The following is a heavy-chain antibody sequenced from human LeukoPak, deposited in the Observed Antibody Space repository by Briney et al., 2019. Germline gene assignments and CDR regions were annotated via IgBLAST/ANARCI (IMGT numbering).Heavy chain of an antibody. CDR3: ARWGSIYEAFDI. CDR1: AYSFTGYY. CDR2: INPNSGGT. D-gene: IGHD3-16*02. Sequence: GASVKVSCKASAYSFTGYYMHWVRQAPGQGLEWMGWINPNSGGTNYAQKFQGRVTMTRDTSISTAYMELSRLRSDDTAVYYCARWGSIYEAFDIWGQGTMVTVSS. J-gene: IGHJ3*02. V-gene: IGHV1-2*02.